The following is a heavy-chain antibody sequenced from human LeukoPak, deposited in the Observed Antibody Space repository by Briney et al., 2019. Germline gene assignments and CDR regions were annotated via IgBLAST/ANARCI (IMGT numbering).Heavy chain of an antibody. CDR1: GYTFTSYG. V-gene: IGHV1-18*01. J-gene: IGHJ3*02. D-gene: IGHD6-13*01. Sequence: ASVKVSCKASGYTFTSYGISWVRQAPGQGLEWMGWIIAYNGITNYAQKLQGRVTMTTDTSTSTAYMALRSLRSDDTAVYYCARVVAAAGNRDDAFDIWGQGTMVTASS. CDR3: ARVVAAAGNRDDAFDI. CDR2: IIAYNGIT.